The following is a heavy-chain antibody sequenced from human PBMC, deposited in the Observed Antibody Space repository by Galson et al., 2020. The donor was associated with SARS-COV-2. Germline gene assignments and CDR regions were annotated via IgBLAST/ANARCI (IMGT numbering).Heavy chain of an antibody. CDR2: IYSTGDT. D-gene: IGHD2-8*01. V-gene: IGHV4-39*07. J-gene: IGHJ3*01. CDR1: GVFISRNNYY. Sequence: SETLSLTCFVSGVFISRNNYYWGWIRQPPGKGLEWIATIYSTGDTYYDPSLRGRVTISLDTSKNQFSLELKYVTAADTAIYYCVRDRSGARCTPDAFNAWGQGTMVTVSS. CDR3: VRDRSGARCTPDAFNA.